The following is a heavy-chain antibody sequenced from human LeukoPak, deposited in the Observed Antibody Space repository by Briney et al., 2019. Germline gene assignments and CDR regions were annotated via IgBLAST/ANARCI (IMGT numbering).Heavy chain of an antibody. Sequence: SETLSLTCAVSGGSISSSNWWSWVRQPPGKGLEWIGEIYHSGSTNYNPSLKSRVTISVDTSKNQCSLKLSSVTAADTAVYYCARQSSGWYIDYWGQGTLVTVSS. CDR1: GGSISSSNW. D-gene: IGHD6-19*01. J-gene: IGHJ4*02. CDR2: IYHSGST. V-gene: IGHV4-4*02. CDR3: ARQSSGWYIDY.